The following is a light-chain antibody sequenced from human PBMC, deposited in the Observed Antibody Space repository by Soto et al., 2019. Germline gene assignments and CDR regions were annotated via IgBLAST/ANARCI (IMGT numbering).Light chain of an antibody. CDR1: SRDVGGYNY. V-gene: IGLV2-14*01. CDR3: SSYVNYNTFVV. Sequence: SVLTQPASVSGSPGQSITISCTGTSRDVGGYNYVSWHQQHPGKAPKVIITEVSNRPSGVSNRFSGSKSGNTASLTISGLQAEDDADYFCSSYVNYNTFVVFGGGTKLTVL. CDR2: EVS. J-gene: IGLJ2*01.